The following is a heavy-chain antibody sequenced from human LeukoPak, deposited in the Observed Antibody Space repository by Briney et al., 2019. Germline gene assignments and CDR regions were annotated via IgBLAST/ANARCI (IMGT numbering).Heavy chain of an antibody. D-gene: IGHD1-26*01. V-gene: IGHV3-48*03. CDR1: GFTFSSYE. Sequence: GGSLRLSCAASGFTFSSYEMNWVRQAPGKGLEWVSYISSSGSTIYYADSLKGRFTISRDKAKNSLYLQMNSLRAEDTAVYYCASLVGATVLDYWGQGTLVTVSS. J-gene: IGHJ4*02. CDR2: ISSSGSTI. CDR3: ASLVGATVLDY.